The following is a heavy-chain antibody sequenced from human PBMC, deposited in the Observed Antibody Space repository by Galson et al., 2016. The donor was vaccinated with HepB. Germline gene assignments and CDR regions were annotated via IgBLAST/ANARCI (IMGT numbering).Heavy chain of an antibody. J-gene: IGHJ6*02. D-gene: IGHD3-16*01. Sequence: SLRLSCAASGFAFSAYGMTWVRQAPRKGLEWVAAISMSGNSADYADSVKGRFTISRDNSKNMLYLQMNSLRVEDTAVYYCAKDRGGRHLWGLHGLDVWGQGTTVTVSS. V-gene: IGHV3-23*01. CDR3: AKDRGGRHLWGLHGLDV. CDR2: ISMSGNSA. CDR1: GFAFSAYG.